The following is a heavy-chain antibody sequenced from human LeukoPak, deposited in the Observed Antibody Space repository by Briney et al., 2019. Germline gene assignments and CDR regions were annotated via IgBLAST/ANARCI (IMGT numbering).Heavy chain of an antibody. CDR2: MNPNSGNT. CDR3: ARGQIVVVPHFDY. D-gene: IGHD3-22*01. Sequence: ASVKVSCKASGYTFTSYDINWVRQATGQGLEWMGWMNPNSGNTGYAQKFQGRVTMTRNTSISTAYVELSSLRSEDTAVYYCARGQIVVVPHFDYWGQGTLVTVSS. J-gene: IGHJ4*02. V-gene: IGHV1-8*02. CDR1: GYTFTSYD.